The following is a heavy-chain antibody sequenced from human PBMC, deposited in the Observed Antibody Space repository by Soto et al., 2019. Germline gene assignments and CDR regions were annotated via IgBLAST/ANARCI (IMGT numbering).Heavy chain of an antibody. CDR2: VYHNGAA. Sequence: SETLSLTCTVSGDSIHNNHSYWAWIRQPPGMGLLFLASVYHNGAAHYNSSMKSRVTIAVDTANNQVSLRMRSLAAADKAFYYCGRVVEGAARHTDPDSWGQGILVTVSS. D-gene: IGHD2-21*01. V-gene: IGHV4-39*01. CDR3: GRVVEGAARHTDPDS. J-gene: IGHJ5*01. CDR1: GDSIHNNHSY.